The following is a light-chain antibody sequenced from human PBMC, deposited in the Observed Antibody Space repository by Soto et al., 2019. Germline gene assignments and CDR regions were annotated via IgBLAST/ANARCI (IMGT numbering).Light chain of an antibody. CDR3: QQSYSTLWT. V-gene: IGKV1-39*01. CDR2: AAF. Sequence: DIQMTQSPSSLSASVGDRVTITCRASQSISSYLNWYQQKPGKAPKLLIYAAFSLQSGVPSRFSGSGSGTAFTLPISSLQPEDFATYYCQQSYSTLWTFGQGTKVEIK. CDR1: QSISSY. J-gene: IGKJ1*01.